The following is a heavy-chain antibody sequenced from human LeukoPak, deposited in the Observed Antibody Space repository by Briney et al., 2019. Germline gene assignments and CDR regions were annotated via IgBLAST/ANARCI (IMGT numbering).Heavy chain of an antibody. V-gene: IGHV3-23*01. Sequence: GGSLRLPCAASGFTFSSYAMSWVRQAPGKGLEWVSAISGSGGSTYYADSVKGRFTISRDNSKNTLYLQMNSLRAEDTAVYYRAKTLGGTDYGDDNPYYFDYWGQGTLVAVSS. J-gene: IGHJ4*02. CDR2: ISGSGGST. CDR3: AKTLGGTDYGDDNPYYFDY. CDR1: GFTFSSYA. D-gene: IGHD4-17*01.